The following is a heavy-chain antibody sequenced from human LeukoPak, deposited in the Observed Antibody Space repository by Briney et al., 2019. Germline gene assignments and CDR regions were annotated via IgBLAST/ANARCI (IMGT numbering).Heavy chain of an antibody. J-gene: IGHJ4*02. CDR1: GGSISSYY. V-gene: IGHV4-59*01. Sequence: KPSETLPLTCTVSGGSISSYYWSWIRQPPGKGLEWIGYIYYSGSTNYNPSLKSRVTISVDTSKNQFSLKLSSVTAADTAVYYCARGGMNYYDSSGTFDYWGQGTLVTVSS. CDR2: IYYSGST. D-gene: IGHD3-22*01. CDR3: ARGGMNYYDSSGTFDY.